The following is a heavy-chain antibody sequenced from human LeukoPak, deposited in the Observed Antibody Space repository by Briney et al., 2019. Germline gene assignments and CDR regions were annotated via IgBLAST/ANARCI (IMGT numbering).Heavy chain of an antibody. J-gene: IGHJ3*02. CDR3: ARPGSRDFWSGYPTYDAFDI. V-gene: IGHV5-51*01. CDR2: IYPGDSDT. Sequence: GESLKISCKGSGYSFTSYWIGWVRQMPGKGLEWMGIIYPGDSDTRYSPSFQGKVTISADKSISTAYQQWSSLKASDTAMYYCARPGSRDFWSGYPTYDAFDIWGQGTMVTVSS. CDR1: GYSFTSYW. D-gene: IGHD3-3*01.